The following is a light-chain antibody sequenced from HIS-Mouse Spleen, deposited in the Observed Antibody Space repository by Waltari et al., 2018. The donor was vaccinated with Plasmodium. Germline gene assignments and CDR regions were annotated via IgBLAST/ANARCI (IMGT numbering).Light chain of an antibody. CDR2: EVS. J-gene: IGLJ3*02. CDR1: SSDVGGYHY. Sequence: QSALTQPPSASGSPGQSVTISCTGTSSDVGGYHYFSWYQPHPGKAPKLMIYEVSKRPSGVPDRFSGSKSGNTASLTVSGLQAEDEADYYCSSYAGSNNWVFGGGTKLTVL. V-gene: IGLV2-8*01. CDR3: SSYAGSNNWV.